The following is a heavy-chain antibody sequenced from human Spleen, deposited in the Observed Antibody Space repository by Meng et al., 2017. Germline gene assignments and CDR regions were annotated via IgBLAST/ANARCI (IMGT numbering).Heavy chain of an antibody. CDR1: GFSLRSYG. CDR3: AKDYGVNY. Sequence: VQLVESGGGEVQPGTSLRISCAVSGFSLRSYGIHWVRQAPGKGLEWVSSISYSGDSTYYADSVKGRFTISRDDSKNTVYLQMNSLRAEDTAVYYCAKDYGVNYWGQGALVTVSS. J-gene: IGHJ4*02. D-gene: IGHD4-17*01. CDR2: ISYSGDST. V-gene: IGHV3-23*04.